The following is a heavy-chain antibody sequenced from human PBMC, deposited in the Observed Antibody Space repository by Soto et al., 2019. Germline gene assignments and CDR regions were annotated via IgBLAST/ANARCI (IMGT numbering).Heavy chain of an antibody. Sequence: HPGGSLRLSCAASGFTFSSYAMHWVRQAPGKGLEWVAVISYDGSNKYYADSVKGRFTISRDNAKNTLYLQMNSLRVEDTAVYYCLRDRTTITLFDYWGQGALVTVSS. D-gene: IGHD4-4*01. V-gene: IGHV3-30-3*01. CDR1: GFTFSSYA. CDR2: ISYDGSNK. CDR3: LRDRTTITLFDY. J-gene: IGHJ4*02.